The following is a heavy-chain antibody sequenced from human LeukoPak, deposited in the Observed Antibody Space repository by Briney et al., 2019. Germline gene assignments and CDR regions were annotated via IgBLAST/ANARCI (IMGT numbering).Heavy chain of an antibody. CDR2: INHSGST. CDR1: GGSFSGYY. CDR3: ARGWNIWFDP. J-gene: IGHJ5*02. D-gene: IGHD1-1*01. V-gene: IGHV4-34*01. Sequence: SETLSLTCAVYGGSFSGYYWSWIRQPPGKGLEWIGEINHSGSTNYNPSLKSRVTISVDTSKNQFSLKLSSVTAADTAVYYCARGWNIWFDPWGQGTLVTVSS.